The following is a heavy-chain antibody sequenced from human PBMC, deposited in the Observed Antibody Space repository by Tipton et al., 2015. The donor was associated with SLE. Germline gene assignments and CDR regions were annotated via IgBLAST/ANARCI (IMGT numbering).Heavy chain of an antibody. V-gene: IGHV3-23*01. CDR3: AKDPRSREAAGTSYGMDV. Sequence: SLRLSCAASGFTFSSYAMSWVRQAPGKGLEWVSAISGSGGSTYYADSVKGRFTISRDNSKNTLYLQMNSLRAEDTAVYYCAKDPRSREAAGTSYGMDVWGQGTTVTVSS. CDR1: GFTFSSYA. D-gene: IGHD6-13*01. J-gene: IGHJ6*02. CDR2: ISGSGGST.